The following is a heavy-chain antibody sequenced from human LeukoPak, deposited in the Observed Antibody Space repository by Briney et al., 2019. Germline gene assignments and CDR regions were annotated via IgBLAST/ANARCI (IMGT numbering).Heavy chain of an antibody. Sequence: ASVKVSCKASGYTFTSYDINWGRQATGQGLEYMGWMTPNSGNTGYAQKFQGRVTITRDTSINTAYMELSSLTSEDTAVYYCATFRDGFDSWGQGTLVTVSS. CDR2: MTPNSGNT. CDR1: GYTFTSYD. D-gene: IGHD5-24*01. V-gene: IGHV1-8*03. CDR3: ATFRDGFDS. J-gene: IGHJ5*01.